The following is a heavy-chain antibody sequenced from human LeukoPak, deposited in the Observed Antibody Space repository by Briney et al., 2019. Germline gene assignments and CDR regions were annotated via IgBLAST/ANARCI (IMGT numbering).Heavy chain of an antibody. V-gene: IGHV4-39*07. CDR1: GGSISSSSYY. Sequence: SETLSLTCTVSGGSISSSSYYWGWIRQPPGKGLEWVGSIYYSGSTYYNPSLKSRVTISVDTSKNQFSLKLSSVTAADTAVYYCASWFGYSYGWGFDYWGQGTLVTVSS. D-gene: IGHD5-18*01. J-gene: IGHJ4*02. CDR3: ASWFGYSYGWGFDY. CDR2: IYYSGST.